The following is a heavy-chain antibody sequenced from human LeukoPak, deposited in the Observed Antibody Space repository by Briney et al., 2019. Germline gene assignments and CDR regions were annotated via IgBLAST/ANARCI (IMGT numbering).Heavy chain of an antibody. V-gene: IGHV3-48*01. D-gene: IGHD3-22*01. CDR3: ARGSTYYDSSGQVPFDY. CDR2: ISSSSSTI. Sequence: GGSLRLSCAASGFIFKNYWMNWVRQAPGKGLEWVSYISSSSSTIYYADSVKGRFTISRDNAKDSLYLQMNSLRAEDTAVYYCARGSTYYDSSGQVPFDYWGQGTLVTVSS. J-gene: IGHJ4*02. CDR1: GFIFKNYW.